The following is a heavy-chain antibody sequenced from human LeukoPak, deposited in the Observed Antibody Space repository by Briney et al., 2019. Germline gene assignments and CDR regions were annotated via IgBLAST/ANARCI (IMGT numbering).Heavy chain of an antibody. CDR3: AREQADYYDSHFDY. D-gene: IGHD3-22*01. Sequence: PSETLSLTCTVSGGSISSYYWSWIRQPPGKGLEWIGYIYYSGSTNYNPSLKSRVTISVDTSKNQFSLKLSSVTAADTAVYYCAREQADYYDSHFDYWGQGTLVTVSS. CDR1: GGSISSYY. CDR2: IYYSGST. V-gene: IGHV4-59*08. J-gene: IGHJ4*02.